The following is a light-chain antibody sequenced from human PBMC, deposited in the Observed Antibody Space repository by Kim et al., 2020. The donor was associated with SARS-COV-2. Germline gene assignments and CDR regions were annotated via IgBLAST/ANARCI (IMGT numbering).Light chain of an antibody. CDR2: GAS. CDR1: QIISNY. CDR3: QQFNVYPRT. J-gene: IGKJ1*01. V-gene: IGKV1-9*01. Sequence: AAVGDRVTITCRASQIISNYLAWEQQNPDKAPKLLIYGASTLQSGVPSRFSGSGSGTECTLTISSLQPEDFATYSCQQFNVYPRTFGQGAKVDSK.